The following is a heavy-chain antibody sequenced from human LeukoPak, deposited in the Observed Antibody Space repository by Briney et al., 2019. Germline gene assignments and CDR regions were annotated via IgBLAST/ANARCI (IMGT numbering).Heavy chain of an antibody. Sequence: PSETLSLTCDVSGYSINFGHLWGWIRQPPGKGLEWIASINHSGRTYYTPSLKSRVTISVDTLKNQFSLNVTSVPAEDTAIYFCARESSAVAHTMIRDWLDPWGQGTLVTVSS. J-gene: IGHJ5*02. CDR1: GYSINFGHL. V-gene: IGHV4-38-2*02. D-gene: IGHD3-22*01. CDR3: ARESSAVAHTMIRDWLDP. CDR2: INHSGRT.